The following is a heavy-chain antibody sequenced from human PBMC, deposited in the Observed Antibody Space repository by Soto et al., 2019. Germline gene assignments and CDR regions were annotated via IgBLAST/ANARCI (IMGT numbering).Heavy chain of an antibody. CDR2: ISGSGGST. J-gene: IGHJ5*01. V-gene: IGHV3-23*01. CDR3: ANLQEDIVVVPSSILLFDY. CDR1: GFTFSSYA. D-gene: IGHD2-2*02. Sequence: GGSLRLSCAASGFTFSSYAMSWVRQAPGQGLEWVSAISGSGGSTYYADSVKGRFTISRDNSKNTLYLQMNSLRAEDTAVYYCANLQEDIVVVPSSILLFDYWGHVTLVTVSS.